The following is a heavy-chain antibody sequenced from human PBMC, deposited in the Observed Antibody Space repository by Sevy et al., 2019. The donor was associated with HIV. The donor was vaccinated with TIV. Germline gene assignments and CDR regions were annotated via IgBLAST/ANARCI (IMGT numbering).Heavy chain of an antibody. Sequence: ASVKVSCETSGYTFTSYEINWVRLVSGQGLEYMGWINPNTGKTGYVQKFQGRFTMTVDNSKTTAYMELSNLKPDDTAMYYCSRRAFNDYWGQGTLVTVSS. CDR3: SRRAFNDY. V-gene: IGHV1-8*01. CDR1: GYTFTSYE. J-gene: IGHJ4*02. CDR2: INPNTGKT.